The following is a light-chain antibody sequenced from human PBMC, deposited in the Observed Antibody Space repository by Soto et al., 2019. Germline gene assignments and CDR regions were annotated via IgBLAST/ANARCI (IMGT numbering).Light chain of an antibody. CDR3: TSSTSGSLYV. J-gene: IGLJ1*01. V-gene: IGLV2-14*01. CDR2: NVS. CDR1: SXDVGGYNH. Sequence: QSALAQPASVSGSPGQSITISCTGTSXDVGGYNHVSWYQQSPGKVPKLLIYNVSNRPSGVSDRFSGSKSGNTASLTISGLQAEDESDYFCTSSTSGSLYVFGTGTKVTVL.